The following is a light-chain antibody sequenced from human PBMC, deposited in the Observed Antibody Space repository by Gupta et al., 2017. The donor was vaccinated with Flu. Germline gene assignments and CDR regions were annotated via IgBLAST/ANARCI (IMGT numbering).Light chain of an antibody. CDR1: SSDVGGYTL. J-gene: IGLJ2*01. V-gene: IGLV2-23*02. CDR2: EVN. CDR3: CSDAGSSTLL. Sequence: SALTQPAPVSGSPGQSVTISCTGTSSDVGGYTLVSCYQHHPGKPHILIIYEVNSRPAGVAIRFSGSKSGNTASLTISVLQEEDAADYHCCSDAGSSTLLFGGGTNLTVL.